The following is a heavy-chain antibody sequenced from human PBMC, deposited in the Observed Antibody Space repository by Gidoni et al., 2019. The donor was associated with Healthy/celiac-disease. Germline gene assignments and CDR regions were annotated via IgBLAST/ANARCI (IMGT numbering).Heavy chain of an antibody. J-gene: IGHJ5*02. D-gene: IGHD3-10*01. CDR1: GGSISSSSYY. Sequence: QLQLQESGPGLVKPSETLSLTCTVSGGSISSSSYYWGWIRQPPGKGLEWIGSIYYSGSTYYNPSLKSRVTISVDTSKNQFSLKLSSVTAADTAVYYCARVARFGEYRPNWFDPWGQGTLVTVSS. CDR2: IYYSGST. V-gene: IGHV4-39*07. CDR3: ARVARFGEYRPNWFDP.